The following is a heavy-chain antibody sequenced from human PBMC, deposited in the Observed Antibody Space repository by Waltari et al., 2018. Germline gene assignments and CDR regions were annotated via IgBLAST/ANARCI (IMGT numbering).Heavy chain of an antibody. V-gene: IGHV3-74*01. CDR2: INSDGSST. CDR3: ARGSRYSSSSGYYYYGMDV. CDR1: GFTFSRYW. Sequence: EVQLVESGGGLVQPGGSLRLSCAASGFTFSRYWMHWVRQAPGTGLVWVSRINSDGSSTSYADSVKCRFTISRDNAKNTLYLQMNSLRAEDTAVYYCARGSRYSSSSGYYYYGMDVWGQGTTVTVSS. D-gene: IGHD6-6*01. J-gene: IGHJ6*02.